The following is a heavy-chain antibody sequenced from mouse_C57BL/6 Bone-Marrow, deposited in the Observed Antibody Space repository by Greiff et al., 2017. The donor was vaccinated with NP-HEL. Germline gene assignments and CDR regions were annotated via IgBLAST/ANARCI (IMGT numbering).Heavy chain of an antibody. CDR2: ISSGGSYT. CDR1: GFTFSSYG. Sequence: EVMLVESGGDLVKPGGSLKLSCAASGFTFSSYGMSWVRQTPDKRLEWVATISSGGSYTYYPDSVKGRFTISRDNAKNTLYLQMSSLKSEDTAMYYCARHRYYGSSQPLYAMDYWGQGTSVTVSS. CDR3: ARHRYYGSSQPLYAMDY. V-gene: IGHV5-6*01. J-gene: IGHJ4*01. D-gene: IGHD1-1*01.